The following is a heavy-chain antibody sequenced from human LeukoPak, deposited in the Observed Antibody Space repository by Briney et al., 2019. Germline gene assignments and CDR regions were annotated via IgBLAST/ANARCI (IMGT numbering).Heavy chain of an antibody. CDR1: GFTISSYS. J-gene: IGHJ6*03. Sequence: GGSLRLSCAASGFTISSYSMNWVRQAPGKGLEWVSSISSSSSYIYYADSVKGRFTISRDKAKNSLYLQMNSLRAEDTAVYYCARKNYYYYYMDVWGKGTTVTVSS. CDR3: ARKNYYYYYMDV. CDR2: ISSSSSYI. V-gene: IGHV3-21*01.